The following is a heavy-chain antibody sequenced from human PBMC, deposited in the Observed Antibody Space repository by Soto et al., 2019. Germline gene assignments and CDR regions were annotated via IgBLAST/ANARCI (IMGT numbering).Heavy chain of an antibody. J-gene: IGHJ1*01. V-gene: IGHV3-30*18. D-gene: IGHD3-22*01. Sequence: PGGSLRLSCAASGFTFSSYGMHWVRQAPGKGLEWVAVISYDGSNKYYADSVKGRFTISRDNSKNTLYLQMNSLRAEDTAVYYCAKSEYYYDSGGYSPLLQHWGQGTLVTVSS. CDR3: AKSEYYYDSGGYSPLLQH. CDR2: ISYDGSNK. CDR1: GFTFSSYG.